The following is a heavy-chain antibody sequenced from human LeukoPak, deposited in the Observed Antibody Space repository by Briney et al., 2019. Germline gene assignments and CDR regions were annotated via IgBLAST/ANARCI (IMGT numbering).Heavy chain of an antibody. Sequence: GASVKVSCKASGGTFSSYAISWVRQAPGQGLEWMGRIIPILGIANYAQKFQGRVTITADKSTSTAYMELSSLRSEDTAVYYCARDFEGGGWLDYWGQGTLVTVSS. CDR1: GGTFSSYA. CDR3: ARDFEGGGWLDY. D-gene: IGHD6-19*01. V-gene: IGHV1-69*04. CDR2: IIPILGIA. J-gene: IGHJ4*02.